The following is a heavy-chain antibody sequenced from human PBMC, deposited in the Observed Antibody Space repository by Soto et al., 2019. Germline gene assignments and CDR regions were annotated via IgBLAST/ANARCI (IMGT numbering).Heavy chain of an antibody. J-gene: IGHJ4*02. CDR3: AKVRRHYYDSSGYFGY. CDR1: GFTFSSYA. CDR2: ISGSGGST. V-gene: IGHV3-23*01. D-gene: IGHD3-22*01. Sequence: GGSLRLSCAASGFTFSSYAMSWVRQAPGKGLEWVSAISGSGGSTYYADSVKGRFTISRDNSKNTLYLQMNSLRAEDTAVYYCAKVRRHYYDSSGYFGYWGQGTLVTVSS.